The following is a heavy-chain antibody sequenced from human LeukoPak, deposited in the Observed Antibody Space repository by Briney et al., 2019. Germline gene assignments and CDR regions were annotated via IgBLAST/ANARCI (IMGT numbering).Heavy chain of an antibody. CDR1: GYTFTDYY. CDR2: IDPENDET. V-gene: IGHV1-69-2*01. Sequence: GATVKISCKASGYTFTDYYIHWVQQAPGKGLEWMGCIDPENDETISSENFQGRVTITADKSTSTAYMELSSLRSEDTAVYYCARDWDFRYFDWSLDYWGQGTLVTVSS. CDR3: ARDWDFRYFDWSLDY. J-gene: IGHJ4*02. D-gene: IGHD3-9*01.